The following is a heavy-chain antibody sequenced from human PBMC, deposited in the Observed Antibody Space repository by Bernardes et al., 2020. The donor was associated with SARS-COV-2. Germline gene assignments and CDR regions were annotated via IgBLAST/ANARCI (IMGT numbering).Heavy chain of an antibody. J-gene: IGHJ5*02. D-gene: IGHD3-22*01. CDR2: FDPEDGET. CDR3: ATDRRITMIKRNNWFDP. V-gene: IGHV1-24*01. Sequence: ASVKVSCKVSGYTLTELSMHWVRQAPGKGLEWTGGFDPEDGETIYAQKFQGRVTMTEDTSTDTAYMELSSLRSEDTAVYYCATDRRITMIKRNNWFDPWGQGTLVTVSS. CDR1: GYTLTELS.